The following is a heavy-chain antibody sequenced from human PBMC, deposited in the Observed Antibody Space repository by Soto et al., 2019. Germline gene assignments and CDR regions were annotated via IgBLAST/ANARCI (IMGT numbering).Heavy chain of an antibody. CDR2: IIPIFGTA. CDR1: GGTFSSYA. J-gene: IGHJ4*02. Sequence: GASVKVSCKASGGTFSSYAISWVRQAPGQGLEWMGGIIPIFGTANYAQKFQGRVTITADESTSTAYMELSSLRSEDTAVYYCARPLSSGYRNIDYWGQGTLVTVSS. D-gene: IGHD3-22*01. CDR3: ARPLSSGYRNIDY. V-gene: IGHV1-69*13.